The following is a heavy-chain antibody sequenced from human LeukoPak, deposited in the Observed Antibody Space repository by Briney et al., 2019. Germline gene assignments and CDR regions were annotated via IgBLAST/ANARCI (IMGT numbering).Heavy chain of an antibody. CDR2: IRYDGSNK. CDR3: AKDRSFGRSDGFDI. D-gene: IGHD2-15*01. J-gene: IGHJ3*02. CDR1: GFTFSNYG. Sequence: SGGSLRLSCAASGFTFSNYGMQWVRQAPGKGLEWVAFIRYDGSNKFYADSVKGRSTISRDNSKSTLYLEMNSLRAEDTAVYYCAKDRSFGRSDGFDIWGQGTMVTVSS. V-gene: IGHV3-30*02.